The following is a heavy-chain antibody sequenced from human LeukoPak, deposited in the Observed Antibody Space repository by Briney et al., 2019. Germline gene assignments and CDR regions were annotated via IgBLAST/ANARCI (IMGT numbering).Heavy chain of an antibody. CDR3: AVSGYSYGLHY. D-gene: IGHD5-18*01. CDR1: GGSISSGGYS. V-gene: IGHV4-30-4*07. CDR2: IYYSGST. Sequence: PSETLSLTCAVSGGSISSGGYSWSWIRQPPGKGLEWIGYIYYSGSTYYNPSLKSRVTISVDTSKNQFSLKLRSVTAADTAVYYCAVSGYSYGLHYWGQGTLVTVSS. J-gene: IGHJ4*02.